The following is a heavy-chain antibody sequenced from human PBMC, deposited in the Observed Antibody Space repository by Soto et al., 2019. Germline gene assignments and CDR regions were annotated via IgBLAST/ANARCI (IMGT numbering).Heavy chain of an antibody. CDR2: ISDSGGRT. Sequence: GSLSVSCAASGFAFRSYAMSCVRQAPGKGLEWVSTISDSGGRTYYEASVKGRFTISRDNSKNTLYLLMNSLSAEDTALYYCAKFHGSGTYYNFPDYWGQGTLVT. D-gene: IGHD3-10*01. J-gene: IGHJ4*02. CDR3: AKFHGSGTYYNFPDY. CDR1: GFAFRSYA. V-gene: IGHV3-23*01.